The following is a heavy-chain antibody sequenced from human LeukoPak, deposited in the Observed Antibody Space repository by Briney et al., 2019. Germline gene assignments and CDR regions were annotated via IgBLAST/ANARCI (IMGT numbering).Heavy chain of an antibody. CDR3: AGPSHLRAFDY. V-gene: IGHV4-34*01. J-gene: IGHJ4*02. Sequence: SETLSLTCAVYGGSFSGYYWSWIRQPPGKGLEWIGEINHSGSINYNPSLKSRVTISVDTSKNQFSLKLSSVTAADTAVYYCAGPSHLRAFDYWGQGTLVTVSS. CDR1: GGSFSGYY. CDR2: INHSGSI. D-gene: IGHD3-10*01.